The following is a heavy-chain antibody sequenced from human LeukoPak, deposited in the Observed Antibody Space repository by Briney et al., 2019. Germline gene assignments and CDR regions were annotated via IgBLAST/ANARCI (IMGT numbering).Heavy chain of an antibody. CDR3: ASLPTVTTVDY. V-gene: IGHV3-48*04. D-gene: IGHD4-17*01. J-gene: IGHJ4*02. CDR2: ISSSGSTI. CDR1: GFTFSSYS. Sequence: GGSLRLSCAASGFTFSSYSMNWVRQAPGKGLEWVSYISSSGSTIYYADSVKGRFTISRDNAKNSLYLQMNSLRAEDTAVYYCASLPTVTTVDYWGQGTLVTVSS.